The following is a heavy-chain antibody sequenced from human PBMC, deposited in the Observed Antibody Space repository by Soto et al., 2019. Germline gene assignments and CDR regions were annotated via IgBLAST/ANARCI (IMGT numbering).Heavy chain of an antibody. J-gene: IGHJ6*03. CDR2: ISGSGGST. Sequence: GGSLRLSCAASGFTFSSYAMSWVRQAPGKGLEWVSAISGSGGSTYYADSVKGRFTISRDNSKNTLYLQMNSLRAEDTAVYYCAKGGGVTTFYYYYMDVWRKGTTVTVSS. D-gene: IGHD4-4*01. CDR3: AKGGGVTTFYYYYMDV. V-gene: IGHV3-23*01. CDR1: GFTFSSYA.